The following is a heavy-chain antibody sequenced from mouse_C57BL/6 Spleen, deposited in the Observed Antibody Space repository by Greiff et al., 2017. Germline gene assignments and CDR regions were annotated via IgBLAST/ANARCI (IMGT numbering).Heavy chain of an antibody. Sequence: QVQLQQSGPELVKPGASVKISCKASGYAFSSSWMNWVKQRPGKGLEWIGRIYPGDGDTNYNGKFKGKATLTADKSSSTAYMQLSSRTSEDSSVYFCTRVGQLRLHAMDYWGQGTSRTVSS. J-gene: IGHJ4*01. V-gene: IGHV1-82*01. CDR2: IYPGDGDT. D-gene: IGHD3-2*02. CDR1: GYAFSSSW. CDR3: TRVGQLRLHAMDY.